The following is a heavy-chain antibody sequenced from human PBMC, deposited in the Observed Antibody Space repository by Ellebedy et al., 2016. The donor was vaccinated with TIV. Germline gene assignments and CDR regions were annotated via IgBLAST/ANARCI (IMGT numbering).Heavy chain of an antibody. V-gene: IGHV3-74*01. CDR2: INSDGSIT. Sequence: GESLKISCAASAFTFSSYWMHWVRQVPGKGLAWVSRINSDGSITDYADSVKGRFTISRDNAKNMLYLQMNSLRVEDTAVYYCARAKAGTGSSDYWGQGTLVTVSS. CDR1: AFTFSSYW. J-gene: IGHJ4*02. CDR3: ARAKAGTGSSDY. D-gene: IGHD3-10*01.